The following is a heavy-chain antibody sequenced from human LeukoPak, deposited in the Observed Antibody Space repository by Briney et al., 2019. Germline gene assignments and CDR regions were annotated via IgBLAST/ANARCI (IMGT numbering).Heavy chain of an antibody. J-gene: IGHJ4*02. CDR1: GGSISSGGYY. Sequence: PSQTLSLTCTVSGGSISSGGYYWSWIRQPPGKGLEWIGEINHSGSTNYNPSLKSRVTISVDTSKNQFSLKLSSVTAADTAVYYCARRIAAAGNVGTKFDYWGQGTLVTVSS. V-gene: IGHV4-30-2*01. CDR3: ARRIAAAGNVGTKFDY. CDR2: INHSGST. D-gene: IGHD6-13*01.